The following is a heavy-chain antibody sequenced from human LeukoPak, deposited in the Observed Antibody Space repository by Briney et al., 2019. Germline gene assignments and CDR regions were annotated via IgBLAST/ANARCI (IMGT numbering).Heavy chain of an antibody. V-gene: IGHV3-21*01. J-gene: IGHJ4*02. CDR2: ISSSSRYI. CDR1: GFTFSSYS. CDR3: ARGPDYFDGSGSYPYYFDY. D-gene: IGHD3-22*01. Sequence: GGSLRLSCAASGFTFSSYSMNWVRQAPGKGLEWVSSISSSSRYIYYADSVKGRFAISRDNAKNSLYLQMNGLRAEDTALYYCARGPDYFDGSGSYPYYFDYWGQGSLVTVSS.